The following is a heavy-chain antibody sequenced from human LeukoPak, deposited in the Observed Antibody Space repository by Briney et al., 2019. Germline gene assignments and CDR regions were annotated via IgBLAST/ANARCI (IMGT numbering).Heavy chain of an antibody. CDR3: AAAAAGTEY. J-gene: IGHJ4*02. CDR2: IYYSGST. Sequence: SETLSLTCTVSGGSISSYYWSWIRHPPGKGLEWIGYIYYSGSTNYNPSLKSRVTISVDTSKNQFSLKPSSVTAADTAVYYCAAAAAGTEYWGQGTLVTVSS. D-gene: IGHD6-13*01. V-gene: IGHV4-59*08. CDR1: GGSISSYY.